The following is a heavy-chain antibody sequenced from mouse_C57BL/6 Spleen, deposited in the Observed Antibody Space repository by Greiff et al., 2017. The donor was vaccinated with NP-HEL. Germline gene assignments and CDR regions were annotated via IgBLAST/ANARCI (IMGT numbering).Heavy chain of an antibody. D-gene: IGHD1-1*01. CDR3: ATTVVARNAMGD. J-gene: IGHJ4*01. CDR2: IDPSDSET. Sequence: VQLQQPGAELVRPGSSVKLSCKASGYTFTSYWMHWVKQRPIQGLEWIGNIDPSDSETHSNQKFKDKATLTVDKSSSTAYMQLSSLTSEDSAVYYCATTVVARNAMGDWGQGTSVTVSS. V-gene: IGHV1-52*01. CDR1: GYTFTSYW.